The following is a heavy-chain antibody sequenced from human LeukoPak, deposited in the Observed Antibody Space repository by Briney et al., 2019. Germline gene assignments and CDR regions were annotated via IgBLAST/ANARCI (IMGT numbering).Heavy chain of an antibody. J-gene: IGHJ4*02. D-gene: IGHD2-21*02. CDR3: ARVGGDCW. CDR2: IYHSGST. Sequence: PSETLSLTCTVSGYSISSGYYWGWIRQPPGKGLEWIGSIYHSGSTYYNPSLKSRVTVSVDTSKNQFSLKLSSVTAADTAVYYCARVGGDCWWGQGTLVTVSS. V-gene: IGHV4-38-2*02. CDR1: GYSISSGYY.